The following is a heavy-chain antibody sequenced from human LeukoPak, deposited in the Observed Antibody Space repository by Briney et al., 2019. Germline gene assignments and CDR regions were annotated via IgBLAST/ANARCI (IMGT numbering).Heavy chain of an antibody. J-gene: IGHJ5*02. D-gene: IGHD2-15*01. Sequence: ASVKVSCKASGYTFTGYYMHWVRQAPGQGLEWMGWINPNSGGTNYAQKFQGRVTMTRDTSISTAYMELSRLRSDDTAVYYCARDIRPYCSGGSCYSGTPWFDPWGQGTLVTVSS. CDR3: ARDIRPYCSGGSCYSGTPWFDP. CDR1: GYTFTGYY. V-gene: IGHV1-2*02. CDR2: INPNSGGT.